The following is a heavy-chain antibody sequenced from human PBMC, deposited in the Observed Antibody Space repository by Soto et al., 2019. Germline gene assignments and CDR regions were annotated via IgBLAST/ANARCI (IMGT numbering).Heavy chain of an antibody. CDR3: ARDWLPEPPIVVVTAGWFDP. CDR2: ISSSSSNI. J-gene: IGHJ5*02. D-gene: IGHD2-21*02. Sequence: EVQLVESGGGLVQPGGSLRLSCAASGFTFSSYSMNWVRQAPGKGLEWVSYISSSSSNIYYADSVKGRFTISRDNAKNSLYLQMNSLRDEDTAVYYCARDWLPEPPIVVVTAGWFDPWGQGTLVTVSS. V-gene: IGHV3-48*02. CDR1: GFTFSSYS.